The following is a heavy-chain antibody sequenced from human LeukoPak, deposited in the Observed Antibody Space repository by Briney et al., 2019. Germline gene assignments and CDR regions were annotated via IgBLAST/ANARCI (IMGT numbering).Heavy chain of an antibody. CDR3: AKDEVGYCSSTSCHGAFDI. CDR1: GFTFSNYA. CDR2: ISGSGGST. J-gene: IGHJ3*02. V-gene: IGHV3-23*01. D-gene: IGHD2-2*01. Sequence: GGSLRLSCTASGFTFSNYAMSWVRQAPGKGLEWVSAISGSGGSTYYADSVKGRFTISRDNSKNTLYLQMNSLRAEDTAVYYCAKDEVGYCSSTSCHGAFDIWGQGTMVIVSS.